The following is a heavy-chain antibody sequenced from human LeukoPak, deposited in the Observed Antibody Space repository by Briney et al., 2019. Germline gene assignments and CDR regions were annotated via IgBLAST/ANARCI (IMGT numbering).Heavy chain of an antibody. CDR3: ASGRDYYDSSGYHAIDY. D-gene: IGHD3-22*01. CDR1: GFTFSSFA. V-gene: IGHV3-30*04. CDR2: ISYDGSNK. J-gene: IGHJ4*02. Sequence: GGSLRLSCAASGFTFSSFAMHWVRQAPGKGLEWVAVISYDGSNKYYADSVKGRFSISRDNSKNTLYLQMNSLRAEDTAVYYCASGRDYYDSSGYHAIDYWGQGTLVTVSS.